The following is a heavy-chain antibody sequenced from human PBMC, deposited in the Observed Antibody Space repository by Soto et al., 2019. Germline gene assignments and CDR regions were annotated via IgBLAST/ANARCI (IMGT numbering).Heavy chain of an antibody. CDR2: ISPNRGTT. D-gene: IGHD6-19*01. Sequence: ASVKVSCKASGYSFNSYEISWVRQATGQGLEWMAWISPNRGTTGYAQRFQGRLSVTFNTSLTTVYMELSGLRSDDTAVYYCMRDSGWPTNKFDPWGQGTLVTVSS. CDR1: GYSFNSYE. J-gene: IGHJ5*02. CDR3: MRDSGWPTNKFDP. V-gene: IGHV1-8*01.